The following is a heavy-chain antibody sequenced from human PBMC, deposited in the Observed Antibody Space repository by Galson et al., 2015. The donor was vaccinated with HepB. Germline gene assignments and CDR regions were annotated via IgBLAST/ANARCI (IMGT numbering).Heavy chain of an antibody. D-gene: IGHD1-20*01. V-gene: IGHV5-51*01. J-gene: IGHJ4*02. Sequence: QSGAEVKKPGQSLKISCKASGYSFPSDWIAWVRQVPGKGLEWMGIIYPDDSDTKYSPSFRGQVTISVDKSITTAYLQWSSLKASDTAIYYCSRHTLTGTRDWGQGTLVTVSS. CDR3: SRHTLTGTRD. CDR1: GYSFPSDW. CDR2: IYPDDSDT.